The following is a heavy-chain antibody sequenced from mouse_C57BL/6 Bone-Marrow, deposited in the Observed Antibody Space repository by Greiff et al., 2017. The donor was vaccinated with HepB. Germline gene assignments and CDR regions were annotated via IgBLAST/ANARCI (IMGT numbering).Heavy chain of an antibody. Sequence: QVQLQQSGAELAKPGASVKLSCKASGYTFTSYWMHWVKQRPGQGLEWIGYINPSSGYTKYNQKFKDKATLTADKSSSTAYMQLSSLTYEDSAVYYCARRKPSNRYAMDYWGQGTSVTVST. CDR2: INPSSGYT. D-gene: IGHD2-10*02. CDR3: ARRKPSNRYAMDY. V-gene: IGHV1-7*01. J-gene: IGHJ4*01. CDR1: GYTFTSYW.